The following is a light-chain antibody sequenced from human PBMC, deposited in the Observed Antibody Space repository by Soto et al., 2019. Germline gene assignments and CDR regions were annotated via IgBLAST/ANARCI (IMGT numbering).Light chain of an antibody. Sequence: DIQMTQSPSTLSASVGDRVTITCRASQSIGVWLAWYQQKPGTAPKLLIYKTSTLDSGVPLRFSGSGSGTEFTLTISSLQPDDFATYCCQQYINYFRTFGQGTKVEIK. CDR1: QSIGVW. V-gene: IGKV1-5*03. CDR2: KTS. J-gene: IGKJ1*01. CDR3: QQYINYFRT.